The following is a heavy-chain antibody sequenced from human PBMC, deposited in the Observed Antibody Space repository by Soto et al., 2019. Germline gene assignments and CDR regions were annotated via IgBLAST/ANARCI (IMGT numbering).Heavy chain of an antibody. CDR2: ISGSGGST. Sequence: GGSLRLSCAASGFTFSSYAMSWVLQAPWKGLEWVSAISGSGGSTYYADSVKGRFTISRDNSKNTLYLQMNSLRAEDTAVYYCARDGGAAPIDYYYYYYMDVWGKGTTVTVAS. CDR3: ARDGGAAPIDYYYYYYMDV. D-gene: IGHD6-6*01. V-gene: IGHV3-23*01. J-gene: IGHJ6*03. CDR1: GFTFSSYA.